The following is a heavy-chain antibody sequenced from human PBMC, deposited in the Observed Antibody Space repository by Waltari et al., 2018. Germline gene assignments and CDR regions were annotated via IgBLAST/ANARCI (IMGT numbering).Heavy chain of an antibody. CDR3: ARGYRVRGTTNCSGGSCRGIGRAFDI. CDR1: GGSFSGYY. D-gene: IGHD2-15*01. Sequence: QVQLQQWGAGLLKPSETLSLTCAVYGGSFSGYYWSVIRDTPGQGFVCTGHIKHSGGANYTPSLKSRVTISVDTSKNHFSLKLSSVTAADTALYYCARGYRVRGTTNCSGGSCRGIGRAFDIWGQGTMVTVSS. CDR2: IKHSGGA. V-gene: IGHV4-34*01. J-gene: IGHJ3*02.